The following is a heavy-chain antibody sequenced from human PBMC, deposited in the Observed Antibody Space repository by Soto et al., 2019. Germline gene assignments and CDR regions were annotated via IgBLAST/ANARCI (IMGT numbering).Heavy chain of an antibody. J-gene: IGHJ4*02. Sequence: EVPLVESGGGLVQPGGSLRLSCTASGVTVSSNYMSWVRQAPGKGLEWVSVIYSGGSTYYADSVKGRFTISRDNSKNTLYLQMNSLLAKDTAVYYWARHGYNYGGGYFDYWGQGTLVSVSA. CDR1: GVTVSSNY. V-gene: IGHV3-66*04. D-gene: IGHD5-18*01. CDR2: IYSGGST. CDR3: ARHGYNYGGGYFDY.